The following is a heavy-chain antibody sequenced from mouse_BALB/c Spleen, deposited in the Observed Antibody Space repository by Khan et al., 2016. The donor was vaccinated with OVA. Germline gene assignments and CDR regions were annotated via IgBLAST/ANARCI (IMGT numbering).Heavy chain of an antibody. J-gene: IGHJ3*01. V-gene: IGHV5-6*01. Sequence: EVELVESGGDLVKPGGSPKLSCAASGFTFSTYGMSWVRQAPDKRLEWVATVSTGGSYTYYPDSVKGRFTISRGNAKNTLYLQMSGLRSEDTAMFYCTRLAYYYDSEGFAYWGQGTLVTVSA. CDR2: VSTGGSYT. D-gene: IGHD1-1*01. CDR3: TRLAYYYDSEGFAY. CDR1: GFTFSTYG.